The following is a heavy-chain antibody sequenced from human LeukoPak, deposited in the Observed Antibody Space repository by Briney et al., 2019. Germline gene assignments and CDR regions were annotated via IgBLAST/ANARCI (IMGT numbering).Heavy chain of an antibody. CDR2: ISYSGTT. CDR3: ARAVRGCGSNTCRIYFYYMDV. J-gene: IGHJ6*03. Sequence: SETLSLTCTVSGASISSYYWSWLRQPPGKGLEWIGYISYSGTTNYNPSLKSRVTISVDTSKNQFSLKLSSVTAADTAVYYCARAVRGCGSNTCRIYFYYMDVWGKGTTVTVS. V-gene: IGHV4-59*01. D-gene: IGHD2-2*01. CDR1: GASISSYY.